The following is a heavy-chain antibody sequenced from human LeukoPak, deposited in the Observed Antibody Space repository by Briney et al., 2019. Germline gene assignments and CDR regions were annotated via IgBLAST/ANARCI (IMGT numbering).Heavy chain of an antibody. CDR2: IYYSGST. J-gene: IGHJ4*02. CDR1: GGSISSSYYY. Sequence: SETLSLTCTVSGGSISSSYYYWSWIRQPPGKGLEWIGYIYYSGSTNYNPSLKSRVTISVDTSKNRFSLKLSSVTAADTAVYYCARDLRSTSWAYYFDYWGQGTLVTVSS. D-gene: IGHD2-2*01. V-gene: IGHV4-61*01. CDR3: ARDLRSTSWAYYFDY.